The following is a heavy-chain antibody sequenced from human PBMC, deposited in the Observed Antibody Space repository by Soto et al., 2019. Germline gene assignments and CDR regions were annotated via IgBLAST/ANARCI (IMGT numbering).Heavy chain of an antibody. V-gene: IGHV1-46*01. CDR1: GYTFTSYY. D-gene: IGHD2-2*02. Sequence: ASVKVSCKASGYTFTSYYMHWVRQAPGQGLEWMGIINPSGGSTSYAQKFQGRVTMTRDTSTSTVYMELSSLRSEDTAVYYCARGTIVVVPAAIGSWFDPWGQGTLVTVSS. CDR2: INPSGGST. J-gene: IGHJ5*02. CDR3: ARGTIVVVPAAIGSWFDP.